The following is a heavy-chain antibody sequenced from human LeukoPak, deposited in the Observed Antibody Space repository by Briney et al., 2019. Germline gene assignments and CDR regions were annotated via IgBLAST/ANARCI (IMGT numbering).Heavy chain of an antibody. CDR1: GFTFTSYG. D-gene: IGHD3-22*01. CDR3: ASLDDSSGYYSLYYFDY. V-gene: IGHV1-8*01. Sequence: ASVKVSCKASGFTFTSYGINWVRQASGQGLEWMGWMNPNNGNTGYAQKFQGRVTMTRDTSISTAYMELRGLRSEDTAVYYCASLDDSSGYYSLYYFDYWGQGTLVTVSS. J-gene: IGHJ4*02. CDR2: MNPNNGNT.